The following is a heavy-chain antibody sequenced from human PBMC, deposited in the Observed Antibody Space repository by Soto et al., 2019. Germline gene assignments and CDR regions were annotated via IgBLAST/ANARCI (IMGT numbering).Heavy chain of an antibody. J-gene: IGHJ4*02. Sequence: GGSLRLSCAASGFTFSSYAMSWVRQAPGKGLEWVSAISGSGGSTYYADSVKGRFTTSRDNSKNTLYLQMNSLRAEDTAVYYCAKSTSIVVVTATNYYFDYWGQGTLVTVSS. V-gene: IGHV3-23*01. CDR3: AKSTSIVVVTATNYYFDY. CDR1: GFTFSSYA. CDR2: ISGSGGST. D-gene: IGHD2-21*02.